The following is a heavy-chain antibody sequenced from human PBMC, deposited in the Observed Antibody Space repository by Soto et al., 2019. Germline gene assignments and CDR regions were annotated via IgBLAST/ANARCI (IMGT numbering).Heavy chain of an antibody. CDR1: GITFSSYA. V-gene: IGHV3-23*01. CDR3: AKSYGDHYYYYGMNV. J-gene: IGHJ6*02. CDR2: IRGSGGSA. D-gene: IGHD4-17*01. Sequence: PGGSLRLSCAASGITFSSYAMTWVRQAAGKELEWVSTIRGSGGSAYYADSVKGRFTISRDNDKNTLYLQMNSLRAEDTAVYYCAKSYGDHYYYYGMNVWGQGTTVTVSS.